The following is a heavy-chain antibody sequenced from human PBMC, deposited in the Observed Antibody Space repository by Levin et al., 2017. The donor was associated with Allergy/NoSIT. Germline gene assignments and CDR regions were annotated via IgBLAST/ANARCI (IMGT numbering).Heavy chain of an antibody. CDR3: ARDLEGFSGYKPYCYTDV. CDR2: IYVTGST. V-gene: IGHV4-61*02. Sequence: SQTLSLPCSVSGDSIRRGFYYWSWIRQPAGEGLEWIGRIYVTGSTTYSPSLKSRVTISLDRSKDQVPLKINSVTAADTAVYYCARDLEGFSGYKPYCYTDVWGKGTTVTVSS. J-gene: IGHJ6*03. CDR1: GDSIRRGFYY. D-gene: IGHD5-12*01.